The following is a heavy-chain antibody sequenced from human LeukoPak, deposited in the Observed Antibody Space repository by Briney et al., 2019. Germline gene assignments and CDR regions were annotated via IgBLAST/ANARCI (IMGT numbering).Heavy chain of an antibody. CDR2: ISYDGSNK. CDR1: GFTFRSCD. D-gene: IGHD6-19*01. CDR3: ARDPERQWLVNAFDI. J-gene: IGHJ3*02. V-gene: IGHV3-30*03. Sequence: GGSLRLSYAASGFTFRSCDIHWVRQAPGKGLEWVAVISYDGSNKYYADSVKGRFTISRDNSKNTLYLQMNSLRAEDTAVYYCARDPERQWLVNAFDIWGQGTMVTVSS.